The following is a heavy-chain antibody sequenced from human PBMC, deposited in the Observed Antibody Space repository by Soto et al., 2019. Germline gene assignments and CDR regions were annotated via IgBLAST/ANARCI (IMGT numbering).Heavy chain of an antibody. J-gene: IGHJ6*03. CDR2: ISAYNGNT. CDR1: GYTFTSYG. CDR3: ARSAKGYGDYYYYYYYMDV. V-gene: IGHV1-18*01. D-gene: IGHD4-17*01. Sequence: ASVKVSFKASGYTFTSYGISWVRQAPGQGLEWMGWISAYNGNTNYAQKLQGRVTMTTDTSTSTAYMELRSLRSDDTAVYYCARSAKGYGDYYYYYYYMDVWGKGTTVTVSS.